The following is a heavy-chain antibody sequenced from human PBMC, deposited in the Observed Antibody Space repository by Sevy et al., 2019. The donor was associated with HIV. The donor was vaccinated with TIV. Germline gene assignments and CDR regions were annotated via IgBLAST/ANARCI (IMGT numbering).Heavy chain of an antibody. J-gene: IGHJ4*02. D-gene: IGHD3-10*02. CDR3: ASLCSFPTIDY. CDR1: GFTFSSYW. Sequence: GGSLRLSCAASGFTFSSYWMHWVRQAPGKGLVWVSRINSDGSSTSYADSVKGRFTISRDNAKNTLYLQMNSLRAEDTAVYYCASLCSFPTIDYWGQGTLVTVSS. CDR2: INSDGSST. V-gene: IGHV3-74*01.